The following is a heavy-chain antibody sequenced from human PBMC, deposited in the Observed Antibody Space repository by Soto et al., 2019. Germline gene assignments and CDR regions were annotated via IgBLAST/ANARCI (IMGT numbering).Heavy chain of an antibody. V-gene: IGHV6-1*01. CDR1: GDSVSSNNAA. Sequence: PSQTLSLTCAISGDSVSSNNAAWNWIRQSPSRGLEWLGRTYYRSKWYSYYAVSVKSRITINADTSKNQFSLQLNSVTPEDTAVYYCARDPSSTWSAYFDYWGQGTLVTVSS. CDR2: TYYRSKWYS. J-gene: IGHJ4*02. D-gene: IGHD6-13*01. CDR3: ARDPSSTWSAYFDY.